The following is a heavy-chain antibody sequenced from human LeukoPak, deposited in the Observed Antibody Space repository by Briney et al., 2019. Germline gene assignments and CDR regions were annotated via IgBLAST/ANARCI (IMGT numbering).Heavy chain of an antibody. V-gene: IGHV3-9*01. CDR1: GFTFDDYA. D-gene: IGHD3-3*01. J-gene: IGHJ4*02. CDR3: AKDQDFWSGYYDY. Sequence: PGGSLRLSCAASGFTFDDYAMHWARQAPGKGLEWVSGISWNSGSIGYADSVKGRFTISRDNAKNSLYLQMNSLRAEDTALYYCAKDQDFWSGYYDYWGQGTLVTVSS. CDR2: ISWNSGSI.